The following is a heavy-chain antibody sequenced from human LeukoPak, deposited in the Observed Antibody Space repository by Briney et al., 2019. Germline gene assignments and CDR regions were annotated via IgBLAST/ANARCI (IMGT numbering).Heavy chain of an antibody. V-gene: IGHV3-53*01. Sequence: GGSLRLSCAASGFTVSSNYMSWVRQAPGKGLEWVSVIYSGGSTYYADSVKGRLTISRDNSKNTLYLQMNSLRAEDTAVYYCAKDRTTGPYYYYGMDVWGQGTTVTVSS. CDR3: AKDRTTGPYYYYGMDV. J-gene: IGHJ6*02. CDR1: GFTVSSNY. CDR2: IYSGGST. D-gene: IGHD4-17*01.